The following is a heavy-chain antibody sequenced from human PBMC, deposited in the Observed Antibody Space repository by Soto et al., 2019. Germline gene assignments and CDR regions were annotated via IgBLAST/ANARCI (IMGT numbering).Heavy chain of an antibody. J-gene: IGHJ5*02. CDR3: ARGSYDFWSGYLP. D-gene: IGHD3-3*01. CDR2: IYYSGST. V-gene: IGHV4-31*03. Sequence: NPSETLSLTCTVSGGSISSGGYYWSWIRQHPGKGLEWIGYIYYSGSTYYNPSLKSRVTISVDTSKNQFSLKLSSVAAADTAVYYCARGSYDFWSGYLPWGQGTLVTVSS. CDR1: GGSISSGGYY.